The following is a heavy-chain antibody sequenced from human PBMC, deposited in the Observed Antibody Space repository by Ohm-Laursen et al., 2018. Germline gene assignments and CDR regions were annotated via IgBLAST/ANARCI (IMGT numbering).Heavy chain of an antibody. V-gene: IGHV3-23*01. J-gene: IGHJ4*02. CDR2: ISGSGGST. CDR1: GFTFNTYA. CDR3: AKDYDPFDY. D-gene: IGHD3-3*01. Sequence: SLRLSCTASGFTFNTYAMHWVRQAPGKGLEWVSAISGSGGSTYYADSVKGRFTISRDNSKNTLYLQMNSLRAEDTAVYYCAKDYDPFDYWGQGTLVTVSS.